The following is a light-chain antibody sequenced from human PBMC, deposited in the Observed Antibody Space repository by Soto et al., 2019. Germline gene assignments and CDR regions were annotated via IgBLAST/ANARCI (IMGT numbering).Light chain of an antibody. J-gene: IGLJ1*01. CDR1: SSDVGGYNY. CDR3: SSFAGSNNYV. V-gene: IGLV2-8*01. Sequence: QSVLTQPPSASGSPGQSVTISCTGTSSDVGGYNYVSWYQQHPGQAPKLMIYEVTKRPSGVPDRFSGSKSGNTASLTVSGLQAEDEAECYCSSFAGSNNYVFGTGTKV. CDR2: EVT.